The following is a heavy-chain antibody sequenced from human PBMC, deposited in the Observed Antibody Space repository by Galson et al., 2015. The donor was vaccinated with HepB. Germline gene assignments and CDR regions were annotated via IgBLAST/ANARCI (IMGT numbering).Heavy chain of an antibody. CDR1: GFTFSSYG. Sequence: SLRLSCAASGFTFSSYGMHWVRQAPGKGLEWVAVIWYDGSNKYYADSVKGRFTISRDNSKNTLYLQMNSLRAEDTAVYYCARERGSGYFDYWGQGTLVTVSS. D-gene: IGHD6-19*01. J-gene: IGHJ4*02. V-gene: IGHV3-33*01. CDR2: IWYDGSNK. CDR3: ARERGSGYFDY.